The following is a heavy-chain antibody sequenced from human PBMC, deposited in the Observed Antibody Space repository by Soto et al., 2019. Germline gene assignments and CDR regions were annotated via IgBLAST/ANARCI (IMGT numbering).Heavy chain of an antibody. V-gene: IGHV3-7*01. J-gene: IGHJ4*02. CDR2: IKQDGSEK. CDR3: ARARIVVVPATFDY. D-gene: IGHD2-2*01. Sequence: EVQLVESGGGLVQPGGSLRISCAASGFTFSNHWMSWVRQAPGKGLEWVANIKQDGSEKYYVDSVKGRFTISRDNAKNSLYLQMSSLRAEDTAVYYCARARIVVVPATFDYWGQGTLVTVSS. CDR1: GFTFSNHW.